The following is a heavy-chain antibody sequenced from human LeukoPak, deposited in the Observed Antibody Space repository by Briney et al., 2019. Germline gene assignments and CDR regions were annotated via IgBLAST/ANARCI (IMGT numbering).Heavy chain of an antibody. CDR2: IWYDGSNK. CDR1: GFTFSSYG. D-gene: IGHD3-3*01. CDR3: AREGRSQNYDFWSGYHYYYMDV. Sequence: GGSLRLSCAASGFTFSSYGMHWVRQAPGKGLEWVAVIWYDGSNKYYADSVKGRFTISRDNSKNTLYLQMNSLRAEDTAVYYCAREGRSQNYDFWSGYHYYYMDVWGKGTTVTVSS. V-gene: IGHV3-33*01. J-gene: IGHJ6*03.